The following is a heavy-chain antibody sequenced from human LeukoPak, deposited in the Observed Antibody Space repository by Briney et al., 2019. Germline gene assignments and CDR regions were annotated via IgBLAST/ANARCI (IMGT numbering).Heavy chain of an antibody. CDR2: IYTTGST. Sequence: SETLSLTCTVSGGSISNYYWSWIRQPPGKGLEWIGYIYTTGSTNYNASLKSRVTISVDTSRNQFSLKLRSVTAADTAVYYCARLSVLGGYYTNWFDPWGQGTLVTVSS. V-gene: IGHV4-4*09. D-gene: IGHD3-22*01. J-gene: IGHJ5*02. CDR3: ARLSVLGGYYTNWFDP. CDR1: GGSISNYY.